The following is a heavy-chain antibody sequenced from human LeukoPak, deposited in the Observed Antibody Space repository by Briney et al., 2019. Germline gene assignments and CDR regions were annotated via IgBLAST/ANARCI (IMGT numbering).Heavy chain of an antibody. CDR1: GGTFSSYA. Sequence: SVKLFCKASGGTFSSYATSWVRQAPGQGLEWMRRIIPIFGTANYAQKFQGRVTITTDESTSTAYMELSSLRSEDTAVYYCARDGYCSGGSCSNYRGQGTLVTVSS. D-gene: IGHD2-15*01. J-gene: IGHJ4*02. CDR2: IIPIFGTA. V-gene: IGHV1-69*05. CDR3: ARDGYCSGGSCSNY.